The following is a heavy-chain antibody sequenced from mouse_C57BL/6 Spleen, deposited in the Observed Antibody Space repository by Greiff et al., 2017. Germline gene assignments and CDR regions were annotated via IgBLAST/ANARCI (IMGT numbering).Heavy chain of an antibody. V-gene: IGHV5-4*01. CDR1: GFTFSSYA. CDR3: ARDGAYCGSSWFAY. J-gene: IGHJ3*01. D-gene: IGHD1-1*01. CDR2: ISDGGSYT. Sequence: EVKLVESGGGLVKPGGSLKLSCAASGFTFSSYAMSWVRQTPEKRLEWVATISDGGSYTYYPDNVKGRFTFSRDNAKNNLYLQMSHLKSEDTAMYYCARDGAYCGSSWFAYWGQGTLVTVSA.